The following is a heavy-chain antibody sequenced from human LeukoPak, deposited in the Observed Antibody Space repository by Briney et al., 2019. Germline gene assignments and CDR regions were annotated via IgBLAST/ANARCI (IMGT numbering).Heavy chain of an antibody. CDR2: ICNDGSNK. V-gene: IGHV3-33*01. J-gene: IGHJ5*02. D-gene: IGHD3-22*01. CDR3: ARDGSDSSGYYYGGWFDP. Sequence: GGSLRLSCAASGLTFSSYGMNWVRQAPGKGLEGVPVICNDGSNKYYADSVKGRFTISRDNSKNTLYLQMNSLRAEDTAVYYCARDGSDSSGYYYGGWFDPWGQGTLVTVSS. CDR1: GLTFSSYG.